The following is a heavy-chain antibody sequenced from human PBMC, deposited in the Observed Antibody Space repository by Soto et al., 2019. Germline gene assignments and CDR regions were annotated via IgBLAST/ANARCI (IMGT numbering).Heavy chain of an antibody. CDR1: GFSLSSIGMG. J-gene: IGHJ4*02. Sequence: QITVKESGLTLVKPTETLTLTCTFSGFSLSSIGMGVGWIRQPPGKALEWLALIYWDDDKRYSPSLSSRLTITKDPSTNEVDLTMTNTDPVDTATYYCARLTRGVYDSGRLWEKFDYWGQGTLVTVSS. V-gene: IGHV2-5*02. CDR2: IYWDDDK. D-gene: IGHD5-12*01. CDR3: ARLTRGVYDSGRLWEKFDY.